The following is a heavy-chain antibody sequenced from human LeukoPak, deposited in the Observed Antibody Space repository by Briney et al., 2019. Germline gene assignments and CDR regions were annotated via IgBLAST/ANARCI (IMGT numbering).Heavy chain of an antibody. Sequence: GGSLRLSCAASGFSFSSHGMSWVRQAPGKGLEWVSGIIGGAGSTYYADSVRGRFTISGDNSKNTLYLQMNSLRADDTAVYYCAKDWMEEQQLVLVYWGQGTLVTVSS. CDR3: AKDWMEEQQLVLVY. J-gene: IGHJ4*02. D-gene: IGHD6-13*01. V-gene: IGHV3-23*01. CDR2: IIGGAGST. CDR1: GFSFSSHG.